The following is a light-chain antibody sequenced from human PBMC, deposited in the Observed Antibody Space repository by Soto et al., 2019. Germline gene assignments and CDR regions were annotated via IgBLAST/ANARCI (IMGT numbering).Light chain of an antibody. CDR2: DAS. CDR1: QSVSSN. V-gene: IGKV3D-15*01. Sequence: IVMTQSPATLSLSPGERATLSCRASQSVSSNLAWYQQKPGQAPRLLIYDASSRATGIPGRFSGSGSGTDFTLTISSLQPEYFATYDCQHSYTTWTFGQGTKVDIK. J-gene: IGKJ1*01. CDR3: QHSYTTWT.